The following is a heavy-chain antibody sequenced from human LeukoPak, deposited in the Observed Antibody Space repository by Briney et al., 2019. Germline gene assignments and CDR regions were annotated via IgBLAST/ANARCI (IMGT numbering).Heavy chain of an antibody. CDR1: GFTFNTYS. D-gene: IGHD3-9*01. V-gene: IGHV3-48*01. CDR2: ITGNSHTI. CDR3: ARDMGIVTGYYVDY. Sequence: HPGGSLRLSCEASGFTFNTYSMNWVRQAPGKGQEWVSYITGNSHTIYYADSVKGRFTISRDNAKNSLHLQMNSLRAEDTAVYYCARDMGIVTGYYVDYWGQGTLVTVSS. J-gene: IGHJ4*02.